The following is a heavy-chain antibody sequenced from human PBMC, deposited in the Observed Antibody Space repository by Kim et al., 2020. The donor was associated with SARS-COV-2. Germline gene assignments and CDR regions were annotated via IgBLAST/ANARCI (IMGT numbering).Heavy chain of an antibody. CDR2: ISWNSGSI. J-gene: IGHJ6*02. D-gene: IGHD2-21*02. Sequence: GGSLRLSCAASGFTFDDYAMHWVRQAPGKGLEWVSGISWNSGSIGYADSVKGRFTISRDNAKNSLYLQMNSLRAEDTALYYCAKDRVVTAIPGTAAYYYYGMDVWGQGTTVTVSS. V-gene: IGHV3-9*01. CDR1: GFTFDDYA. CDR3: AKDRVVTAIPGTAAYYYYGMDV.